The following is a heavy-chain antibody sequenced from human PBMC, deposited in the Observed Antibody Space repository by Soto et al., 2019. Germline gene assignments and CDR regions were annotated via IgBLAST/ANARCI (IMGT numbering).Heavy chain of an antibody. CDR2: IIGDGLYT. CDR1: GFTFSNYW. J-gene: IGHJ5*02. CDR3: ARRILVSGTANDP. D-gene: IGHD3-10*01. V-gene: IGHV3-74*03. Sequence: EVQLVESGGGLVQPGGSLILSCAASGFTFSNYWMVWVRQAPRKGLVWVSRIIGDGLYTTYADSVKGRFTISRDNAKNTVYIQMNRLRVEDTAVYYCARRILVSGTANDPWGKGTLVTVSS.